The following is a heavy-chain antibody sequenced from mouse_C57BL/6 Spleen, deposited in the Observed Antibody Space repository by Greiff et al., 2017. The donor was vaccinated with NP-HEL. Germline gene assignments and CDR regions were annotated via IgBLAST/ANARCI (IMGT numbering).Heavy chain of an antibody. CDR3: TRGYDYGYAMDY. V-gene: IGHV1-15*01. J-gene: IGHJ4*01. Sequence: VQLQQSGAELVRPGASVTLSCKASGYTFTDYEMHWVKQTPVHGLEWIGAIDPETGGTASNQKFKGKAILTADKSSSTAYMELRSLTSEDSAVYYCTRGYDYGYAMDYWGQGTSVTVSS. CDR2: IDPETGGT. CDR1: GYTFTDYE. D-gene: IGHD2-4*01.